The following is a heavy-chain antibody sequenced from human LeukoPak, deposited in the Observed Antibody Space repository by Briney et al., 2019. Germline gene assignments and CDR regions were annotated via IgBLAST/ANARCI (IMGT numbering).Heavy chain of an antibody. CDR2: ISYDGSNK. V-gene: IGHV3-30*18. CDR1: GFTFSSYG. J-gene: IGHJ6*03. CDR3: AKDRMRSSSWYYYYYMDV. D-gene: IGHD6-13*01. Sequence: GGSLRLSCAASGFTFSSYGMHWVRQAPGKGLEWVAVISYDGSNKYYADSVKGRFTISRDNSKNTLYLQMNSLRAEDTAVYYCAKDRMRSSSWYYYYYMDVWGKGATVTVSS.